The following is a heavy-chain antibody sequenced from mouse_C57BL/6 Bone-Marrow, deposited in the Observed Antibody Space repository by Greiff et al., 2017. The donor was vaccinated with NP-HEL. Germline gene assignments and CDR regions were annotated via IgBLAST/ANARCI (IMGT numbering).Heavy chain of an antibody. CDR1: GYTFTSYW. V-gene: IGHV1-50*01. CDR2: IDPSDSST. D-gene: IGHD2-4*01. Sequence: QVQLQQPGAELVKPGASVKLSCKASGYTFTSYWLQWVKQRPGQGLEWIGEIDPSDSSTNYNQKFKGKATLTVDPSSSPAYMQLSSLTSEDSAVDDCARDYDHWDFDVWGTGTTVTVSS. J-gene: IGHJ1*03. CDR3: ARDYDHWDFDV.